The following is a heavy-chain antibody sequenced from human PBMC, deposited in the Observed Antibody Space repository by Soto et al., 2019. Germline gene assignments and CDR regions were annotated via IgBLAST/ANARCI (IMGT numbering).Heavy chain of an antibody. CDR3: ARGSRYGSSYYYYGMDV. V-gene: IGHV6-1*01. Sequence: PSQTLSLTCAISGDSVSSNSAAWNWIRQSPSRGLEWLGRTYYRSKWYNDYAVSVKSRITINPDTSKNQFSLQLNSVTPEDTAVYYCARGSRYGSSYYYYGMDVWGQGTTVTVSS. D-gene: IGHD6-6*01. CDR2: TYYRSKWYN. J-gene: IGHJ6*02. CDR1: GDSVSSNSAA.